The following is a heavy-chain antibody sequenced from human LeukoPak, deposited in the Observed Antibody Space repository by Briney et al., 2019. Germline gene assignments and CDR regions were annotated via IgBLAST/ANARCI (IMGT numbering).Heavy chain of an antibody. V-gene: IGHV4-34*01. CDR2: INHSGST. J-gene: IGHJ5*02. CDR1: GGSFSGYY. Sequence: PSETLSLTCAVYGGSFSGYYWSWIRQPPGKGLEWIGEINHSGSTNYNPSLKSRVTISVDTSKNQFSLKLSSVTAADTAVYYCARGRVDSSSWYSSNWFDPWGQGTLVTVSS. CDR3: ARGRVDSSSWYSSNWFDP. D-gene: IGHD6-13*01.